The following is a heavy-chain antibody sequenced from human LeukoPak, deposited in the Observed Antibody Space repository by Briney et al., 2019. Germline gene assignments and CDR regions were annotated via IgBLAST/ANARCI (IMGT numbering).Heavy chain of an antibody. CDR1: GGTFSSYA. Sequence: ASVKVSCKASGGTFSSYAISWVRQAPGQGLEWMGGIIPIFGTANYAQKFQGRVTITADESTSTAYMELSSLRSEDTAVYYCARGRFGVVIAGLYYYYGMDVWGQGTMVTVSS. D-gene: IGHD3-3*01. J-gene: IGHJ6*02. CDR3: ARGRFGVVIAGLYYYYGMDV. CDR2: IIPIFGTA. V-gene: IGHV1-69*01.